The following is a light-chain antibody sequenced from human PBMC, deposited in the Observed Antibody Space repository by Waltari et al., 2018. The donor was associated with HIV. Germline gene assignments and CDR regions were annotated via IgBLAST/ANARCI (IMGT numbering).Light chain of an antibody. V-gene: IGKV1-39*01. CDR2: AAS. CDR1: QIITSP. CDR3: QQSYSLPLT. Sequence: DIQLTQSPSSLSASVGDRVTLTCRASQIITSPLNWYQQTPGKAPKLLIYAASSVESGVPSRFSVSGSGTDYTLTISSVQPEDFATYYCQQSYSLPLTFGPGTKVDIK. J-gene: IGKJ3*01.